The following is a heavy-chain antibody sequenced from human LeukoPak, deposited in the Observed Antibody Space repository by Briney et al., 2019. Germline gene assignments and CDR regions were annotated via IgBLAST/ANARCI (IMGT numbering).Heavy chain of an antibody. CDR2: IIPIFGTT. V-gene: IGHV1-69*13. Sequence: SVKVSCKASGGTFSSYAISWVRQAPGQGLEWMGGIIPIFGTTNYAQKFQGRVTITADESTSTAYMELSSLRSEDTAVYYCARVRGMYYYYMDVWGKGTTVTVSS. CDR3: ARVRGMYYYYMDV. CDR1: GGTFSSYA. D-gene: IGHD1-1*01. J-gene: IGHJ6*03.